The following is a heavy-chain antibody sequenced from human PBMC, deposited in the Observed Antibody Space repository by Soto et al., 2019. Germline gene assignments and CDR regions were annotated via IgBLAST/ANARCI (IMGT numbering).Heavy chain of an antibody. D-gene: IGHD3-9*01. Sequence: SETLSLTCTVSGGSMSSYYWSWIRQPPGKGLEWIGYIYYSGSTNYNPSLKSRVTISVDTSKNQFSLKLSSVTAADTAVYYCARHETSRGYYDILTGVPSPGWFDPWGQGTLVTVSS. V-gene: IGHV4-59*08. CDR3: ARHETSRGYYDILTGVPSPGWFDP. J-gene: IGHJ5*02. CDR1: GGSMSSYY. CDR2: IYYSGST.